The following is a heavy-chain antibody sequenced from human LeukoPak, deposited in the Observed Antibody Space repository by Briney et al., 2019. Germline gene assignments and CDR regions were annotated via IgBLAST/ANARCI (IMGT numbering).Heavy chain of an antibody. Sequence: PGGSLSLSCAASGFTFSRYGMHWVRQGPGKGLEWVALISYDGSNKYYADSVKGRFTISRDNSRNTVSLQATSLRAEDTAVYYCAKGGFDYYDSSSYYYVRDYLDYCGQGTLVTVSS. D-gene: IGHD3-22*01. CDR1: GFTFSRYG. J-gene: IGHJ4*02. CDR3: AKGGFDYYDSSSYYYVRDYLDY. CDR2: ISYDGSNK. V-gene: IGHV3-30*18.